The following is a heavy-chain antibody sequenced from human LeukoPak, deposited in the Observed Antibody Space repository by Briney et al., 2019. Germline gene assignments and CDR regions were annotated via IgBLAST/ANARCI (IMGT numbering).Heavy chain of an antibody. J-gene: IGHJ6*03. V-gene: IGHV3-74*01. CDR1: GFTFSSYW. CDR3: ARGGGIVGATYYYYYMDV. CDR2: INSDGSST. Sequence: GGSLRLSCAASGFTFSSYWVHWVRQAPGKGPVWVSRINSDGSSTSYADSVKGRFTISRDNAKNTLYLQMNSLRAEDTAVYYCARGGGIVGATYYYYYMDVWGKGTTVTVSS. D-gene: IGHD1-26*01.